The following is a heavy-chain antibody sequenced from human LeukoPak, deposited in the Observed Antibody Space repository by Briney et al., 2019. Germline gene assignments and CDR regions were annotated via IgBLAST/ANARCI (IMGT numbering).Heavy chain of an antibody. Sequence: QPGRSLRLSCAASGFTFSSYAMHWVRQAPGKGLEWVAVISYDGSNKYYADSVKGRFTISRDNSKNTLYLQMNSLRAEDTAVYYCARDRGSCIFDYWGQGTLVTVSS. J-gene: IGHJ4*02. CDR1: GFTFSSYA. CDR3: ARDRGSCIFDY. D-gene: IGHD2-15*01. CDR2: ISYDGSNK. V-gene: IGHV3-30*04.